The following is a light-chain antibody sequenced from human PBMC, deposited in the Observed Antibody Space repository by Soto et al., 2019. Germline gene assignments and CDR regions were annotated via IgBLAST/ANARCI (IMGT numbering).Light chain of an antibody. J-gene: IGKJ4*02. CDR2: GAS. Sequence: EIVLTQSPATLSVSPGERVTLSCRASENVDINLAWYQQKPGQAPRLLIYGASTRATDMPGTFSGRGSGTEFTLTIRSLRSEDFAVYYCKQYKNWPRTFGRGTEVDIK. V-gene: IGKV3-15*01. CDR1: ENVDIN. CDR3: KQYKNWPRT.